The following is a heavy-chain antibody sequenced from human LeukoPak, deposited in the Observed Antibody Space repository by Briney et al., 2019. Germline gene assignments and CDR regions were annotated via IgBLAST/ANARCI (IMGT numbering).Heavy chain of an antibody. J-gene: IGHJ4*02. V-gene: IGHV4-38-2*02. Sequence: SETLSLTCIVSADAITSHYYWGWLRQPPGKGGKGLEWIASVYHSGANYVNPSLKSRVTTSVDTSKSHFYLTLTSVTAADTAVYFCARASFASGSYYFDLWGQGTLITVSS. CDR1: ADAITSHYY. D-gene: IGHD3-10*01. CDR2: VYHSGAN. CDR3: ARASFASGSYYFDL.